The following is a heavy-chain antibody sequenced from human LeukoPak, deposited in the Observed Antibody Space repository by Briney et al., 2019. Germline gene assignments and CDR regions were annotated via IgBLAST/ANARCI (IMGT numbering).Heavy chain of an antibody. Sequence: PSETLSLTCIVSGGSMNNYYWSWIRQPPGKGLEWIAYIHYTGITNYNPFLKSRVTISLDTSKNLFSLKLNSVTAADTAFYYCARILEGSGAAFDIWGQGTIVTVSS. CDR1: GGSMNNYY. CDR3: ARILEGSGAAFDI. V-gene: IGHV4-59*01. D-gene: IGHD1-26*01. J-gene: IGHJ3*02. CDR2: IHYTGIT.